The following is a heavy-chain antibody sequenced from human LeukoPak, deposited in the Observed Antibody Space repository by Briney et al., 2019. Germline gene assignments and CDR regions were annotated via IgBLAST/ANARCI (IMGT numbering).Heavy chain of an antibody. D-gene: IGHD3-16*02. Sequence: PGGSLRLSCAASGFTFSSYSMNWVRQAPGKGLEWVSVIYSGGSTYYADSVKGRFTISRDNSKNTLYLQMNSLRAEDTAVYYCASRSYYFDYWGQGTLVTVSS. CDR1: GFTFSSYS. CDR2: IYSGGST. CDR3: ASRSYYFDY. V-gene: IGHV3-66*01. J-gene: IGHJ4*02.